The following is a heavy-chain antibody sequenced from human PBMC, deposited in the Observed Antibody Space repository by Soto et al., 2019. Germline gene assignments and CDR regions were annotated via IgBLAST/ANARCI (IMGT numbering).Heavy chain of an antibody. CDR1: GFTFSDYY. V-gene: IGHV3-11*01. CDR2: ISSSGSTI. D-gene: IGHD6-13*01. J-gene: IGHJ6*02. CDR3: ARGRAIAAAGTNYYYYGMDV. Sequence: QVQLVESGGGLVKPGGSLRLSCAASGFTFSDYYMSWIRQAPGKGLEWVSYISSSGSTIYYADSVKGRFTICRDNAKNSLYLQMNSLRAEDTAVYYCARGRAIAAAGTNYYYYGMDVWGQGTTVTVSS.